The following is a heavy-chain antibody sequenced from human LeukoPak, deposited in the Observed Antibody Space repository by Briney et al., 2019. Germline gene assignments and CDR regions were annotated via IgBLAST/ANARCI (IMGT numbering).Heavy chain of an antibody. CDR3: AKDPSSESTNCFDP. CDR1: GFIFTNYA. Sequence: GGSLRLSCAASGFIFTNYAMHWVRQAPGKGLESVAFLRHDGINKYHADSVKGRFTISRDNSKNSLYLQMNGLRTDDTAVYYCAKDPSSESTNCFDPWGQGTLVTVSS. CDR2: LRHDGINK. D-gene: IGHD3-22*01. J-gene: IGHJ5*02. V-gene: IGHV3-30*02.